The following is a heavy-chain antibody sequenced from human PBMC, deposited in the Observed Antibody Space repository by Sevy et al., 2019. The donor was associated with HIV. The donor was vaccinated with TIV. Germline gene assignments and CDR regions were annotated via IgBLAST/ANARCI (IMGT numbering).Heavy chain of an antibody. CDR2: INHSGST. D-gene: IGHD2-2*01. Sequence: SETLSLTCAVYGGSFSGYYWSWIRQPPGKGLEWIGEINHSGSTNYKPSLKSRVTISVDTSKNQFSLKLSSVTADDTAVYYCARHCSGTSCSHAFDIWGQGTMVTVSS. CDR3: ARHCSGTSCSHAFDI. CDR1: GGSFSGYY. J-gene: IGHJ3*02. V-gene: IGHV4-34*01.